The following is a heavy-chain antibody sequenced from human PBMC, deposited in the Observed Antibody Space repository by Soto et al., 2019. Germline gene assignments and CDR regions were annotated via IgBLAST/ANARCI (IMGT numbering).Heavy chain of an antibody. Sequence: SVKVSCKASGGTFSSYAISWVRQAPGQGLEWMGGIIPIFGTANYAQKFQGRVTITADKSTSTAYMELSSLGSEDTAVYYCARDIGSGWPYYYYYGMDVWGQGTTVTVSS. V-gene: IGHV1-69*06. D-gene: IGHD6-19*01. CDR3: ARDIGSGWPYYYYYGMDV. CDR2: IIPIFGTA. CDR1: GGTFSSYA. J-gene: IGHJ6*02.